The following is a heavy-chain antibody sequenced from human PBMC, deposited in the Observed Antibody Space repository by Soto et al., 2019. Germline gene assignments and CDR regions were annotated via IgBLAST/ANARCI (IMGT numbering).Heavy chain of an antibody. CDR1: GYTFTSYY. D-gene: IGHD3-9*01. J-gene: IGHJ6*02. CDR2: INPSGGST. V-gene: IGHV1-46*01. Sequence: ASVKVSCKASGYTFTSYYMHWVRQAPGQGLEWMGIINPSGGSTSYAQKFQGRVTMTTDTSTSTAYMELRSLRSDDTAVYYCARDYDILTYPPRLLPTSTGYYGMDVWGQGTTVTVSS. CDR3: ARDYDILTYPPRLLPTSTGYYGMDV.